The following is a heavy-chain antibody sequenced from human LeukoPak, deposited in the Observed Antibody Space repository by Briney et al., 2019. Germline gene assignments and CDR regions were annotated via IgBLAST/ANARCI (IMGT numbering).Heavy chain of an antibody. CDR3: RGGPDIFDM. CDR1: GYTFTDNY. V-gene: IGHV1-2*02. J-gene: IGHJ3*02. D-gene: IGHD2-15*01. Sequence: ASVKVSCKASGYTFTDNYIHWVRQAPGQGLEWVGWINPNSGATSYAQKFQGRVTMTRDTSINTGYMELSRLRSDDTAVYYYRGGPDIFDMWGQGTMVTVSS. CDR2: INPNSGAT.